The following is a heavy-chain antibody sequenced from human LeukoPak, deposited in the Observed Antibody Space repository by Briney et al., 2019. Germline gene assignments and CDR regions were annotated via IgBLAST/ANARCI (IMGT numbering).Heavy chain of an antibody. V-gene: IGHV4-34*01. D-gene: IGHD3-3*01. CDR1: GGSFSGYY. J-gene: IGHJ5*02. CDR3: ARGQYDFWSRLLHSGNWFDP. Sequence: SETLSLTCAVYGGSFSGYYWSWIRQPPGEGLEWIGEINHSGSTNYNPSLKSRVTISVDTSKNQFSLKLSSVTAADTAVYYCARGQYDFWSRLLHSGNWFDPWGQGTLVTVSP. CDR2: INHSGST.